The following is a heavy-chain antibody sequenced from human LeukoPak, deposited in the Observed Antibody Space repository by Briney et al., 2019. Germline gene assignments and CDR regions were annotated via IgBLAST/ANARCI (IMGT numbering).Heavy chain of an antibody. CDR3: ARRFFSDGGTYYFDY. CDR1: GGSISSYY. V-gene: IGHV4-59*08. CDR2: IYYSGTN. J-gene: IGHJ4*02. D-gene: IGHD4-23*01. Sequence: SETLSLTCTVSGGSISSYYWSWIRQPPGKGLEWIGYIYYSGTNNYNPSLKSRVTISIDTSKNQFSLKLGSVTAADTAVYYCARRFFSDGGTYYFDYWGQGILVTVSS.